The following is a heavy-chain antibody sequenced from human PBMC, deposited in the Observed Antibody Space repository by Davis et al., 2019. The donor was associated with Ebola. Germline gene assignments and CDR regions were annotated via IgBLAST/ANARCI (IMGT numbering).Heavy chain of an antibody. CDR3: ARDHILDTAMVWYPYGMDV. J-gene: IGHJ6*02. D-gene: IGHD5-18*01. CDR1: GGSISSSNW. CDR2: IYHSGST. V-gene: IGHV4-4*02. Sequence: SETLSLTCAVSGGSISSSNWWSWVRQPPGKGLEWIGEIYHSGSTNYNPSLKSRVTISVDKSKNQFSLKLSSVTAADTAVYYCARDHILDTAMVWYPYGMDVWGQGTTVTVSS.